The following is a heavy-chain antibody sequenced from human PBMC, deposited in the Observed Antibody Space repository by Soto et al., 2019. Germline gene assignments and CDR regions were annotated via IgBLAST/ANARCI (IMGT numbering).Heavy chain of an antibody. J-gene: IGHJ4*02. CDR1: GFSFNTYA. Sequence: EVQLVESGGGLIQPGGSLRLSCAASGFSFNTYAMNWVRQAPGKGLEWISYISTSSSRVYYADTVKGRFTLSRDNAKNPLYLQTTSLRAEDAAVYYCGTDPGIAAAGMDYWGQGTLVTVSS. CDR3: GTDPGIAAAGMDY. D-gene: IGHD6-25*01. CDR2: ISTSSSRV. V-gene: IGHV3-48*04.